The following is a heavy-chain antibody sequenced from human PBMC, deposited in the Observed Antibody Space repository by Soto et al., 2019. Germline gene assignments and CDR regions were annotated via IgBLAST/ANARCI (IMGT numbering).Heavy chain of an antibody. CDR1: GFNFGEYA. D-gene: IGHD2-2*01. CDR3: TSALSGYQLPCHFDY. V-gene: IGHV3-49*03. Sequence: EVQLVESGGALVQPGRSLRVSCSASGFNFGEYAVSWFRQAPGKGLEWGAFIRSNSHGGTTEYAASVNGRFTISRDDSKSIAYLQMNSLKTEDTAVYFCTSALSGYQLPCHFDYWGQGTLVTVSS. CDR2: IRSNSHGGTT. J-gene: IGHJ4*02.